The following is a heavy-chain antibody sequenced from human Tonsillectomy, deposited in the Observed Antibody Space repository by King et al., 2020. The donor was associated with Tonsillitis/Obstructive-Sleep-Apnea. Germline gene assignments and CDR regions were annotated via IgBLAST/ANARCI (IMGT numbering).Heavy chain of an antibody. CDR1: GGSISSSSYY. J-gene: IGHJ6*02. CDR2: IYYSGST. CDR3: ARQDDFWSGYELDYYGMDV. Sequence: QLQESGPGLVKPSETLSLTCTVSGGSISSSSYYWGWIRQPPGKGLGWIGSIYYSGSTYYNPSLKSRVTISVDTSKNQFSLKLSSVTAADTAVYYCARQDDFWSGYELDYYGMDVWGQGTTVTVSS. V-gene: IGHV4-39*01. D-gene: IGHD3-3*01.